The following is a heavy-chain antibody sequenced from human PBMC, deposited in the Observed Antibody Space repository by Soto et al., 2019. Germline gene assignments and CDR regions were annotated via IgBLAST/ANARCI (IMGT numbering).Heavy chain of an antibody. CDR1: GGSISSYY. D-gene: IGHD1-1*01. J-gene: IGHJ4*02. V-gene: IGHV4-59*08. CDR2: IYYSGST. CDR3: ARRYGTTFAY. Sequence: SETLSLTCTVSGGSISSYYWSWIRQPPGKGLEWIGYIYYSGSTNYNPPLKSRVTISVDTSKNQFSLKLSSVTAADTAVYYCARRYGTTFAYWGQGTLVTVSS.